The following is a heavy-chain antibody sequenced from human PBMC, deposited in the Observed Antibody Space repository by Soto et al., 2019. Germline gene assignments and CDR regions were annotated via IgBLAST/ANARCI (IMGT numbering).Heavy chain of an antibody. D-gene: IGHD3-16*01. J-gene: IGHJ4*02. CDR1: GFTFDDYA. CDR2: ISWNSGSI. CDR3: AKDRLGEYYFDY. Sequence: GGSLRLSCAASGFTFDDYAMHWVRQAPGKGLEWVSGISWNSGSIGYADSVKGRFTISRDNAKNSLYLQMNSLRAEDTALYYCAKDRLGEYYFDYWGQGTLVTVSS. V-gene: IGHV3-9*01.